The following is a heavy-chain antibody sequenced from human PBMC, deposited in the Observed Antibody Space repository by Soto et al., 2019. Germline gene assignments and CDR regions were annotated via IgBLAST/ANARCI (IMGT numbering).Heavy chain of an antibody. V-gene: IGHV3-21*01. D-gene: IGHD3-3*01. Sequence: EVQLVESGGGLVKPGGSLRLSCAASGFTFSSYSMNWVRQAPGKGLEWVSSISSSSSYIYYADSVKGRFTISRDNAKNSLYLRVYGLCGEDTAVYYCAGRVFFGARHPMGGGDFAYWGQGTVVTFSS. CDR3: AGRVFFGARHPMGGGDFAY. J-gene: IGHJ4*02. CDR2: ISSSSSYI. CDR1: GFTFSSYS.